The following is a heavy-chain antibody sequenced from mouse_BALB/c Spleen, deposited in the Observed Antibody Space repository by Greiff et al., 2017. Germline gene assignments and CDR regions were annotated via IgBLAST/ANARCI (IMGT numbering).Heavy chain of an antibody. Sequence: VQLQQPGSELVRPGASVKLSCKASGYTFTDYVISWVKQRTGQGLEWIGEIYPGSGSTYYNEKFKGKATLTADKSSNTAYMQLSSLTSEDSAVYFCAPYGSLDYWGQGTTLTVSS. CDR2: IYPGSGST. CDR1: GYTFTDYV. CDR3: APYGSLDY. D-gene: IGHD2-2*01. J-gene: IGHJ2*01. V-gene: IGHV1-81*01.